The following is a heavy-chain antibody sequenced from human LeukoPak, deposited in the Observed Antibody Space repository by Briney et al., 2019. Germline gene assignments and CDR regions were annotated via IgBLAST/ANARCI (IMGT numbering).Heavy chain of an antibody. D-gene: IGHD1-26*01. CDR3: ARLSGSYYSAFDI. CDR1: GYSFTNYW. CDR2: IYPGDSDT. Sequence: GESLKISCQVSGYSFTNYWIGWVRQVPGKGLEWMGIIYPGDSDTRYSPSFQGQVTISADKSISTAYLQWSSLKASDTAMYYCARLSGSYYSAFDIRGQGTMLTVSS. V-gene: IGHV5-51*01. J-gene: IGHJ3*02.